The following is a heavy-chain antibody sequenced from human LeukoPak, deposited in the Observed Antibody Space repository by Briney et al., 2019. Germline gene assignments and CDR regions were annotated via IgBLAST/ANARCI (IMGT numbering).Heavy chain of an antibody. CDR1: GFTVSSNY. D-gene: IGHD1-7*01. CDR2: IYSGGST. Sequence: GGSLRLSCAASGFTVSSNYMSWVRQAPGKGLEWVSVIYSGGSTYYADSVKGRFTISRDNSKNTLYLQMNSLRAEDTAVYYCAREVSSWNYRYFDYWGQGTLVTVSS. J-gene: IGHJ4*02. V-gene: IGHV3-53*01. CDR3: AREVSSWNYRYFDY.